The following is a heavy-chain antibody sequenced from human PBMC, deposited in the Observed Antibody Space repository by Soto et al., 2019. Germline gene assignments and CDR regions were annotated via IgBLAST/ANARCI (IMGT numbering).Heavy chain of an antibody. CDR2: IFSNDEK. J-gene: IGHJ6*03. CDR3: ARILFGRSVDRGYFYMYV. CDR1: GFSLSNGKVG. Sequence: HVTLKESGPVLVKPTETLTLTCTVSGFSLSNGKVGVSWIRQPPGKALELLAHIFSNDEKSYRTSLKSRLTIPEETTKRPVVLTMTHVAPVPTATYYCARILFGRSVDRGYFYMYVWGKGTTVTVSS. V-gene: IGHV2-26*01. D-gene: IGHD6-19*01.